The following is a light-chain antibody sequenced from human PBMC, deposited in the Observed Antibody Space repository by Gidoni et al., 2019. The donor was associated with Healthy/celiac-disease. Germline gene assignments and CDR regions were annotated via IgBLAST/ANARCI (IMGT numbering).Light chain of an antibody. J-gene: IGLJ2*01. Sequence: SYELTQPPSVSVSPGQTARITCSGDALPKKYAYWYQQKSGQAPGLVIYEDNKRHSGPPERFSGSSSGTMATLTFSGAQVEDEGDYYCYSTDISGTLSVFGGGTKLTVL. CDR1: ALPKKY. V-gene: IGLV3-10*01. CDR3: YSTDISGTLSV. CDR2: EDN.